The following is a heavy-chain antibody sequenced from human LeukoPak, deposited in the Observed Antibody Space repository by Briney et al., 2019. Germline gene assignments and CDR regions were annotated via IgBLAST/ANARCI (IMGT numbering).Heavy chain of an antibody. V-gene: IGHV1-69*01. CDR1: GGTFSSYA. J-gene: IGHJ6*04. CDR2: IIPIFGTA. Sequence: GSSVKVSCKASGGTFSSYAISWVRQAPGQGLEWMGGIIPIFGTANYAQKFQGRVTITADESTSTAYMELSSLRSEDTAVYYCAREEAGNEYFAGSQYYYYGMDVWGKGTTVTVSS. CDR3: AREEAGNEYFAGSQYYYYGMDV. D-gene: IGHD3-10*01.